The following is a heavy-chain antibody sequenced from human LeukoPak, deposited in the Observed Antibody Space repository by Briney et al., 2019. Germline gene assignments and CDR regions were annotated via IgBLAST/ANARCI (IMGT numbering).Heavy chain of an antibody. Sequence: SETLSLTCTVSGDSIRSDYWSCIRQPPGKGLEWIGRIYYTGSTNYNPSLRSRVTISVDTSKNQFSLKLSSVTAADTAVYCCARDLRGDYGAFDIWGQGTMVTVSS. D-gene: IGHD4-17*01. J-gene: IGHJ3*02. CDR3: ARDLRGDYGAFDI. V-gene: IGHV4-59*01. CDR1: GDSIRSDY. CDR2: IYYTGST.